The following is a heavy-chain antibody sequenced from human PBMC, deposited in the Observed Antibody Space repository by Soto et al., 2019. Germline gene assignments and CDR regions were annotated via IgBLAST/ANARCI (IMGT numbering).Heavy chain of an antibody. Sequence: SETLSLTCSVSGAALNSGNYYWSWIRQVPGKGLEWIGHIYVTGAVDYNPSLRDRITISQDTSERQFSLNLGLVTAADTTIYYCARLRIYTNNYKWFDPWGQGTLVTVSS. CDR3: ARLRIYTNNYKWFDP. D-gene: IGHD1-20*01. CDR2: IYVTGAV. CDR1: GAALNSGNYY. J-gene: IGHJ5*02. V-gene: IGHV4-31*03.